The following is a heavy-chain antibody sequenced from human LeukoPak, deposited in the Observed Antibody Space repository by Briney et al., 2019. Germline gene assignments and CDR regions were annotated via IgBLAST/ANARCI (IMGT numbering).Heavy chain of an antibody. Sequence: SDTLSVTHTVSLCSLNNEGYLLLWIRQHPGKGLEWIGYMYYSGSTYFNPSLKSRVTISVDTSKNQFSLKLSSVTAADTAVYYCARSIFGYYGLDVWGQGTTVTVSS. CDR1: LCSLNNEGYL. V-gene: IGHV4-31*03. CDR3: ARSIFGYYGLDV. CDR2: MYYSGST. J-gene: IGHJ6*02. D-gene: IGHD3-3*02.